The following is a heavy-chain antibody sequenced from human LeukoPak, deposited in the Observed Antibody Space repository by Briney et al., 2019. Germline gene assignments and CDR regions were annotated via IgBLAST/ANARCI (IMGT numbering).Heavy chain of an antibody. D-gene: IGHD3-22*01. CDR2: ISYSGTT. V-gene: IGHV4-39*07. J-gene: IGHJ5*02. Sequence: PSETLSLTCTVSGGSISSRPYYWGWVRQPPGKGLEWIGTISYSGTTYYSPSLKSRVTISLDTSKNQFSLKLSSVTAADTAMFYCASAGYYYDSSGPGWFDPWGQGTLVTVSS. CDR3: ASAGYYYDSSGPGWFDP. CDR1: GGSISSRPYY.